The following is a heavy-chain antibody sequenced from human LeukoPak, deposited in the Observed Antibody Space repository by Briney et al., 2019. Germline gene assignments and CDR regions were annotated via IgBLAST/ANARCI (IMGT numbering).Heavy chain of an antibody. CDR1: GGSINTYY. CDR2: ISYSGST. CDR3: ARGGDYDILTGPFGNWFDP. V-gene: IGHV4-59*01. Sequence: SETLSLTCTVSGGSINTYYWSWLRQPPGKGLEWIGYISYSGSTNYNPSLKGRVTISVDTSKNQFSLKLSSVTAADTAVYYCARGGDYDILTGPFGNWFDPWGQGTLVTVSS. D-gene: IGHD3-9*01. J-gene: IGHJ5*02.